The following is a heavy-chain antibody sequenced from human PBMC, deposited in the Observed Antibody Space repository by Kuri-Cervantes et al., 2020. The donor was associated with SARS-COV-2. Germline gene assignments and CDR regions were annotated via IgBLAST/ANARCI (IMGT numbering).Heavy chain of an antibody. J-gene: IGHJ6*03. D-gene: IGHD2-2*01. CDR3: ARGLGVPAPEYMDV. CDR1: GFTFSSYD. Sequence: GGSLRLSCAASGFTFSSYDMHWVRQATGKGLEWVSAIGTAGDTYYPGSVKGRFTISRENAKNSLYLQMNSLRAGDTAVYYCARGLGVPAPEYMDVWGKGTTVTVSS. V-gene: IGHV3-13*01. CDR2: IGTAGDT.